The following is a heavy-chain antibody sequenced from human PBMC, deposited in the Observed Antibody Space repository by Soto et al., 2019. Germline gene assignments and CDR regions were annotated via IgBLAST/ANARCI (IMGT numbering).Heavy chain of an antibody. D-gene: IGHD6-13*01. CDR2: ISYDGNNN. CDR3: ARDLATAGFFDS. CDR1: GFTFSSYG. Sequence: QVQLVESGGGVVQPGMPLSLSCSASGFTFSSYGMHWVRQAPGKGLEWVAVISYDGNNNYYADSVRGRFTISRDNSKNKLSLQMNSPRAEDTAVYYFARDLATAGFFDSWGQGTLVTVSS. J-gene: IGHJ5*01. V-gene: IGHV3-30*03.